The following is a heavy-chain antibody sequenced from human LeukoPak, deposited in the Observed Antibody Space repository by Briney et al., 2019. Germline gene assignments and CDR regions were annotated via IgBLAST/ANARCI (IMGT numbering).Heavy chain of an antibody. Sequence: SVKVSCKASGGTFSSYAISWVRQAPGQGLEWMGGIIPIFGTANYAQKFQGRVTITTDESTSTAYMELSSLRSEDTAVYYCARGYCSSTSCYAWYYYYGMDVWGQGTTVTVSS. CDR1: GGTFSSYA. D-gene: IGHD2-2*01. V-gene: IGHV1-69*05. CDR2: IIPIFGTA. CDR3: ARGYCSSTSCYAWYYYYGMDV. J-gene: IGHJ6*02.